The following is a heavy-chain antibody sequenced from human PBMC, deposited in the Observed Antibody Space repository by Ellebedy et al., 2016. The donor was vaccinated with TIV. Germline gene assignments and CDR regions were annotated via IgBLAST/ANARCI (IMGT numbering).Heavy chain of an antibody. D-gene: IGHD3-3*01. CDR1: GGTFSSYA. V-gene: IGHV1-69*13. J-gene: IGHJ6*02. CDR2: IIPIFGTA. Sequence: ASVKVSCKASGGTFSSYAISWVRQAPGQELEWMGGIIPIFGTANYAQKFQGRVTITADESTSTAYMELSSLRSEDTAVYYCARALWSGYSYYYYGMDVWGQGTTVTVSS. CDR3: ARALWSGYSYYYYGMDV.